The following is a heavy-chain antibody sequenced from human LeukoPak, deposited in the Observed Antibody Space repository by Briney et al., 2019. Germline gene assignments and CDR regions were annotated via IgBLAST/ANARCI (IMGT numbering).Heavy chain of an antibody. CDR1: GGTFSNYA. CDR3: ARRLMGDYFDS. Sequence: SVKVSCKASGGTFSNYALGWVRQAPGQGLEWMGGIIPILGTANYAQMFQGRVTITTDESTRTAYMEVSNLRSEDTAVYYCARRLMGDYFDSWGQGTLVTVSS. V-gene: IGHV1-69*05. D-gene: IGHD3-16*01. CDR2: IIPILGTA. J-gene: IGHJ4*02.